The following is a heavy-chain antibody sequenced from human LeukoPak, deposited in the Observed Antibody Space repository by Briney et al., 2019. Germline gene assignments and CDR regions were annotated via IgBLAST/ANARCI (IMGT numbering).Heavy chain of an antibody. J-gene: IGHJ3*02. CDR1: GFTFSYYS. Sequence: GGSLRLSCAASGFTFSYYSMNWVRQAPGKGLEWVSSISSSSSSIYYADSVKGRFTISRDNAKNSLYLQMNSLRAEDTAVYYCARDKIGAFDIWGQGTMVTVSS. CDR2: ISSSSSSI. V-gene: IGHV3-21*01. CDR3: ARDKIGAFDI.